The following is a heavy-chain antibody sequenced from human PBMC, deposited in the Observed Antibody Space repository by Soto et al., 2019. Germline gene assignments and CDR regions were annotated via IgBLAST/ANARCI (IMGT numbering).Heavy chain of an antibody. V-gene: IGHV4-59*01. CDR1: GGSISSYC. J-gene: IGHJ3*02. Sequence: SETLSLTCTVSGGSISSYCWSWIRQPPGKGLEWIGYIFYSGNTNYNPSLKSRVTISIDTSKNQFSLKLSSVTAADTAVYYCARDRGTSGSRRAFDIWGQGTMVTVS. D-gene: IGHD2-2*01. CDR2: IFYSGNT. CDR3: ARDRGTSGSRRAFDI.